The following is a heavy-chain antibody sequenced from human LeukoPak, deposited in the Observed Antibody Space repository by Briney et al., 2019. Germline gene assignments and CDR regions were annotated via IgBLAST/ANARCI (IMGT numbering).Heavy chain of an antibody. Sequence: SQTLSLTCAISGDSVSSDSAAWNWIRQSPSRGLEWLGRTYYRSKWYNDYSAFVKSRIIINPDTSKNQLSLQLNSVTPEDTAVYYCARAVAGTEGWFNSWGQGTLVTVSS. CDR1: GDSVSSDSAA. CDR2: TYYRSKWYN. CDR3: ARAVAGTEGWFNS. V-gene: IGHV6-1*01. J-gene: IGHJ5*01. D-gene: IGHD1-1*01.